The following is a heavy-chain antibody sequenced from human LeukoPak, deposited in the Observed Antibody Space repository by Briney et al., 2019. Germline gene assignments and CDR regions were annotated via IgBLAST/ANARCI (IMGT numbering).Heavy chain of an antibody. CDR1: GGSISSYF. CDR2: IYTGGIT. CDR3: ARDRDYAFDY. J-gene: IGHJ4*02. V-gene: IGHV4-4*07. Sequence: PSETLSLTCTVSGGSISSYFWSWIRQPAGKGLEWIGRIYTGGITNYNPSLKSRVAMSVDTSKNQFSLKLSSVTAADTAVYFCARDRDYAFDYWGQGTLVTVSS. D-gene: IGHD4-17*01.